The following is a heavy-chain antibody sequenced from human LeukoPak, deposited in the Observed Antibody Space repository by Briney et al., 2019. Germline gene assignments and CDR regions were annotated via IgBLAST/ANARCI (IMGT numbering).Heavy chain of an antibody. V-gene: IGHV4-39*07. Sequence: SETLSLTCTVSGGSISSSSYFWGWIRQPPGKGLEWIGSIYYSGSTYYNPSLKSRVTISVDTSKNQFSLKLSSVTAADTAVYYCARDPRHGLDYFDYWGQGTLVTVSS. CDR1: GGSISSSSYF. J-gene: IGHJ4*02. D-gene: IGHD2-2*03. CDR3: ARDPRHGLDYFDY. CDR2: IYYSGST.